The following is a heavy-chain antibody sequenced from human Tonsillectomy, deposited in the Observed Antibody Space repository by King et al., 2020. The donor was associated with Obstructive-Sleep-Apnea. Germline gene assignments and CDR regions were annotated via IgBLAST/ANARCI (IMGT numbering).Heavy chain of an antibody. V-gene: IGHV3-9*01. CDR3: AKDKRTSGSLYFYGVDV. J-gene: IGHJ6*02. D-gene: IGHD3-10*01. Sequence: DVQLVESGGGLVQPGRSLRLSCAASGFTFDDYAMHWVRLAPGKGLEWVSGISWNSGSIGYADSVNGRFTISRDNAKNSLYLHMNSLRAEATALYYCAKDKRTSGSLYFYGVDVWGQGTTVTVSS. CDR1: GFTFDDYA. CDR2: ISWNSGSI.